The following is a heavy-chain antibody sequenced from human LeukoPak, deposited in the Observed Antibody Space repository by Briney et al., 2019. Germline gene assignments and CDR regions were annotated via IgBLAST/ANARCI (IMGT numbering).Heavy chain of an antibody. D-gene: IGHD4-17*01. CDR2: IIPIFGTA. CDR1: GGTFSSYA. Sequence: ASVKVSCKASGGTFSSYAISWVRQAPGQGLEWMGGIIPIFGTANYAQKFQGRVTFTADKSTSTAYMELSSLRSEDTAVYYCARETTVTIDAFDIWGQGTMVTVPS. J-gene: IGHJ3*02. V-gene: IGHV1-69*06. CDR3: ARETTVTIDAFDI.